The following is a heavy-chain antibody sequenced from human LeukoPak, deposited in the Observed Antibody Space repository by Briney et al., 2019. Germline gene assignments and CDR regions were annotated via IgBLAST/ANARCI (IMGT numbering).Heavy chain of an antibody. CDR3: ARHLGLEAFDI. V-gene: IGHV4-34*01. CDR1: GGSFSGYY. CDR2: INHSGST. Sequence: SETLSLTCAVYGGSFSGYYWSWIRQPPGKGLEWIGEINHSGSTNYNPSLKSRVTISVDTSKNQFSLKLSSVTAADTAVYYCARHLGLEAFDIWGRGTMVTVSS. J-gene: IGHJ3*02. D-gene: IGHD3-3*01.